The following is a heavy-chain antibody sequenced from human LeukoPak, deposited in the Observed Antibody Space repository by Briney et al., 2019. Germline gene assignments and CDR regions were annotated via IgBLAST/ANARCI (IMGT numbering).Heavy chain of an antibody. D-gene: IGHD2-2*02. CDR1: GYTFTSYG. V-gene: IGHV1-18*01. CDR3: AREAPGYCSSTSCYTTKGYYYYYYMDV. CDR2: ISAYNGNT. J-gene: IGHJ6*03. Sequence: GASVKVPCKASGYTFTSYGISWMRQAPGQGLEWMGWISAYNGNTNYAQKLQGRVTMTTDTSTSTAYMELRSLRSDDTAVYYCAREAPGYCSSTSCYTTKGYYYYYYMDVWGKGTTVTVSS.